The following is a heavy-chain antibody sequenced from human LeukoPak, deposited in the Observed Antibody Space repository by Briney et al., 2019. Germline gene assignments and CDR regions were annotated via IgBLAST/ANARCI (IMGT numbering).Heavy chain of an antibody. CDR3: ARSSNPEYSSSPTKLYHYYMDG. D-gene: IGHD6-6*01. Sequence: ASVKVSCKASGYTFTSYDINWVRQATGQGLEWMGWMNHNSGNTGYAQKFQGRVTMTRDTSTSTVYMELSSLRSEDRAVYYCARSSNPEYSSSPTKLYHYYMDGWGKGTTVTVSS. V-gene: IGHV1-8*01. CDR2: MNHNSGNT. J-gene: IGHJ6*03. CDR1: GYTFTSYD.